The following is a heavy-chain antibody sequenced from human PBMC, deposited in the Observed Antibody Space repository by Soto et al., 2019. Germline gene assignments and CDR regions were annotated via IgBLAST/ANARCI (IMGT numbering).Heavy chain of an antibody. CDR3: TRVRLRRGYRQKYYYGSGSYDAFDI. CDR2: IRSKAYGGTT. J-gene: IGHJ3*02. CDR1: GFTFGDYA. V-gene: IGHV3-49*03. D-gene: IGHD3-10*01. Sequence: GGSLRLSCTASGFTFGDYAMSWFRQAPGKGLEWVGFIRSKAYGGTTEYAASVKGRFTISRDDSKSIAYLQMNSLKTEDTAVYYCTRVRLRRGYRQKYYYGSGSYDAFDIWGQGTMVTVSS.